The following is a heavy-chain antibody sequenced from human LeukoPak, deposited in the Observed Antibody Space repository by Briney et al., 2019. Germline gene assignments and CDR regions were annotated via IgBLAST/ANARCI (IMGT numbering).Heavy chain of an antibody. Sequence: PGRSLRLSCAASGFTFSSYAMHWVRQAPGKGLEWVAVISYDGSNKYYADSVKGRFTISRDNSKNTLYLQMNSLRAEDTAVYYCARPPSPHIVATMVFDYWGRGTLVTVSS. J-gene: IGHJ4*02. D-gene: IGHD5-12*01. CDR1: GFTFSSYA. CDR2: ISYDGSNK. CDR3: ARPPSPHIVATMVFDY. V-gene: IGHV3-30*04.